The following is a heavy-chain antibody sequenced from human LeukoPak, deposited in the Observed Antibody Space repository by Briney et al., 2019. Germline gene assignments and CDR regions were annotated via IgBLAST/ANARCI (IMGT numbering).Heavy chain of an antibody. CDR1: GFTFDDYA. V-gene: IGHV3-9*01. CDR3: GKSNSGTYGALDV. D-gene: IGHD1-26*01. Sequence: GRSLRLSCAASGFTFDDYAMHWVRQAPGKGLEWVSGITWNSGSIAYADSVKGRFTISRDNAKNSLYLQMNSLRAGDTALYYCGKSNSGTYGALDVWGQGTMVTVSS. CDR2: ITWNSGSI. J-gene: IGHJ3*01.